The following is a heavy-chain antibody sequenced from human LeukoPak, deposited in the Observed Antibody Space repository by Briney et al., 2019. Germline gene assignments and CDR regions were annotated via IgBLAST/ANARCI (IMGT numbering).Heavy chain of an antibody. J-gene: IGHJ5*02. CDR3: ARGTTPLDNWFDP. CDR2: IYHSGST. Sequence: SETLSLTCAVSGGSISSGGYSWSWIRQPPGKGLEWIGYIYHSGSTNYNPSLKSRVTISVDTSKNQFSLKLSSVTAADTAVYYCARGTTPLDNWFDPWGQGTLVTVSS. D-gene: IGHD2/OR15-2a*01. V-gene: IGHV4-30-2*01. CDR1: GGSISSGGYS.